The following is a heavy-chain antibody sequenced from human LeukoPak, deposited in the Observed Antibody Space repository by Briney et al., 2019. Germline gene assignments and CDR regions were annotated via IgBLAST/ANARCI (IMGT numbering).Heavy chain of an antibody. CDR2: IYPADSDT. CDR3: ARRPAFYFDY. V-gene: IGHV5-51*01. Sequence: GESLKISCQISGYIFTTYWIAWVRRMPGKGLEWMGVIYPADSDTKYSPSFQGQVTFSVGKSISTAYLQWNSLKASDTAIYYCARRPAFYFDYWGQGTLVTVSS. J-gene: IGHJ4*02. D-gene: IGHD6-6*01. CDR1: GYIFTTYW.